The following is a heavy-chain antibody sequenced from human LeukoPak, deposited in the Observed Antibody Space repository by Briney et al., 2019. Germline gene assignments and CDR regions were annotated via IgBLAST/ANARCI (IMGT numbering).Heavy chain of an antibody. D-gene: IGHD5-18*01. V-gene: IGHV4-34*01. J-gene: IGHJ4*02. CDR3: ARGELWLLPDY. CDR1: GGSFSGYY. CDR2: INHSGSI. Sequence: PSETLSLTCAVYGGSFSGYYWSWIRQPPGKGLEWIGEINHSGSINYNPSLKSRVTISVDTSKNQFSLKLSSVTAADTAVYYCARGELWLLPDYWGQGTLVTVSS.